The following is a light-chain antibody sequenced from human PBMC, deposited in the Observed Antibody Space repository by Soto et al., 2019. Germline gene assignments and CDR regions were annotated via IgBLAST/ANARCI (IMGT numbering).Light chain of an antibody. CDR3: QQYSNWPRT. Sequence: PATLSVSPGETATLSCRASESVRTNLAWYQQKPGQAPRLLIYGASNRATGIPARFSGSGSGTEFTLTISSLQSEDFAVYYCQQYSNWPRTFGQGTKVDI. J-gene: IGKJ1*01. V-gene: IGKV3-15*01. CDR2: GAS. CDR1: ESVRTN.